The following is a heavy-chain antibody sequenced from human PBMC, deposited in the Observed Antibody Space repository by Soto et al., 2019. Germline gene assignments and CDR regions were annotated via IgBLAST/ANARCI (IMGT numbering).Heavy chain of an antibody. CDR2: ISGSGGST. CDR3: AKDPGRQWLVSLYLQH. D-gene: IGHD6-19*01. J-gene: IGHJ1*01. Sequence: GGSLRLSCAASGFTFSSYAMSWVRQAPGKGLEWVSAISGSGGSTYYADSVKGRFTISRDNSKNTLYLQMNSLRAEDTAVYYCAKDPGRQWLVSLYLQHWGQGTLVTVS. CDR1: GFTFSSYA. V-gene: IGHV3-23*01.